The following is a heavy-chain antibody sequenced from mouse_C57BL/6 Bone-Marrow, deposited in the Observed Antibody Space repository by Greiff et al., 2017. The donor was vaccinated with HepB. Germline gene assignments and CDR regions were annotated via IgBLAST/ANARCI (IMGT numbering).Heavy chain of an antibody. CDR3: ARRRDFWDWYFDV. D-gene: IGHD3-3*01. CDR2: INPNNGGT. CDR1: GYTFTDYN. J-gene: IGHJ1*03. V-gene: IGHV1-22*01. Sequence: EVQLVESGPELVKPGASVKMSCKASGYTFTDYNMHWVKQSHGKSLEWIGYINPNNGGTSYNQKFKGKATLTVNKSSSTAYMELRSLTSEDSAVYYCARRRDFWDWYFDVWGTGTTVTVSS.